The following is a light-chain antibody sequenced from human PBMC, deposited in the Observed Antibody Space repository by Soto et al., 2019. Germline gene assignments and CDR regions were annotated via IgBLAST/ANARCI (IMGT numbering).Light chain of an antibody. J-gene: IGKJ4*01. V-gene: IGKV3-20*01. CDR2: GAS. Sequence: EIVLTQSPGTLSLSPRERATLSCTASQSVSSSHLAWYQQKPGPATRLLVYGASSRDTGIPDRFSGSGSGTDFTLAISRVEPEDFAVSYCQQDGSSPLTFGGGTKVEIK. CDR1: QSVSSSH. CDR3: QQDGSSPLT.